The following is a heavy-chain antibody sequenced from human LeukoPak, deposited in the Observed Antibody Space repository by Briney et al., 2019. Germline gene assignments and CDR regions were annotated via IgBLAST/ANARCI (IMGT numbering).Heavy chain of an antibody. D-gene: IGHD2-2*01. V-gene: IGHV3-7*01. Sequence: GGSLRLSCAASGFTLSTYWMSWVRQAPGKGLEWIAKIQADGSEKYYVDSVKGRFTISRDNAKNSLYLEMNGLRAEDTAVYYCARPSLGTSPSAGFWGQGTLVTVSS. J-gene: IGHJ4*02. CDR3: ARPSLGTSPSAGF. CDR2: IQADGSEK. CDR1: GFTLSTYW.